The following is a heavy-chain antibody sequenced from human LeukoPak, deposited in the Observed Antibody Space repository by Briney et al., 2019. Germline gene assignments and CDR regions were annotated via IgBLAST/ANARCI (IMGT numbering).Heavy chain of an antibody. D-gene: IGHD3-22*01. CDR2: ISGSGGST. J-gene: IGHJ4*02. Sequence: GGSLRLSWAPSAFTFSRYAMSCARQAPGEWREWVSAISGSGGSTYYAYSVKGRFTISRDNYKNTLYLQMNSLRAEDTAVYYCAKDLGDYDIDYWGQGTLVTVSS. CDR3: AKDLGDYDIDY. CDR1: AFTFSRYA. V-gene: IGHV3-23*01.